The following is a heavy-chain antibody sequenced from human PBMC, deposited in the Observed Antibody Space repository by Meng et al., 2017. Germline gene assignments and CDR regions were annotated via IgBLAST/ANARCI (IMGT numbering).Heavy chain of an antibody. CDR3: ARDLGRRGYCSGGSCSNTPYYYYYGMDV. V-gene: IGHV3-53*01. CDR2: IYSGGST. Sequence: GESLKISCAASGFTVSSNYMSWVRQAPGKGLEWVSVIYSGGSTYYADSVKGRFTISRDNSKNTLYLQMNSLRAEDTAVYYCARDLGRRGYCSGGSCSNTPYYYYYGMDVWGQGTTVTVYS. D-gene: IGHD2-15*01. J-gene: IGHJ6*01. CDR1: GFTVSSNY.